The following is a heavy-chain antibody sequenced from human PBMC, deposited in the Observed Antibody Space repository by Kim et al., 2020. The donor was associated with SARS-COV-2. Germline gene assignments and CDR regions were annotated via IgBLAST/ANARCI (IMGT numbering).Heavy chain of an antibody. J-gene: IGHJ4*02. CDR1: GFTFSNYW. V-gene: IGHV3-74*01. CDR2: IKSDDSST. CDR3: ARDRARAKDY. Sequence: GGSLRLSCEASGFTFSNYWMHWVRQAPGKGLVWVAHIKSDDSSTNYADSVKGRFTIYRDNAKKTLYLQMNSLRDEDTAVYYCARDRARAKDYWGQGTLVTVSS.